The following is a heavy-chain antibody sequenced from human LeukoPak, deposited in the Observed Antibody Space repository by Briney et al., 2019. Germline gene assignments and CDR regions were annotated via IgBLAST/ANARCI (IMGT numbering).Heavy chain of an antibody. D-gene: IGHD3-9*01. J-gene: IGHJ4*02. CDR2: IWHDGSNK. CDR1: GFTFSSYD. V-gene: IGHV3-33*01. CDR3: ARGYYDILIGYYGPLGY. Sequence: GRSLRLSCAASGFTFSSYDMHWVRQAPGKGLEWVTVIWHDGSNKYYADSVKGRFTISRDNSKNTLYLQMNSLRAEDTAVYYCARGYYDILIGYYGPLGYWGQGTLVTVSS.